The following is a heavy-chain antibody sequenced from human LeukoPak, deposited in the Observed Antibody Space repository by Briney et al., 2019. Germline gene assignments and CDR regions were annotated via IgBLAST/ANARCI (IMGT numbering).Heavy chain of an antibody. CDR2: IYPGDSDT. J-gene: IGHJ4*02. Sequence: GESLQISCQGSGYSFTSYWIGWVRQMPGKGLERMGIIYPGDSDTRYSPSFQGQVTISADKSISTAYLQWSSLKASDTAMYYCARTRGLLDFDYWGQGTLVTVSS. CDR1: GYSFTSYW. D-gene: IGHD2-15*01. V-gene: IGHV5-51*01. CDR3: ARTRGLLDFDY.